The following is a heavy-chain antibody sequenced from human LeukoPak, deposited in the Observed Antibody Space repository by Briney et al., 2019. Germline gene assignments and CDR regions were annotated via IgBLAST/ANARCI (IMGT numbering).Heavy chain of an antibody. Sequence: PGGSLRLSCAASGFTFSSYWMSWVRQAPGKGLGWVANIKQDGSEKYYVDSVKGRFTISRDNAKNSLYLQMNSLRAEDTAVYYCARDRPDYGDYVGENWFDPWGQGTLVTVSS. V-gene: IGHV3-7*01. CDR1: GFTFSSYW. J-gene: IGHJ5*02. CDR3: ARDRPDYGDYVGENWFDP. D-gene: IGHD4-17*01. CDR2: IKQDGSEK.